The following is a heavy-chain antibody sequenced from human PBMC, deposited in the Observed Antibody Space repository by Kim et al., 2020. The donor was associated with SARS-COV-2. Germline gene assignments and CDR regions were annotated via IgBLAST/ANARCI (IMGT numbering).Heavy chain of an antibody. V-gene: IGHV3-30*18. CDR1: GFNFSYYG. J-gene: IGHJ3*02. D-gene: IGHD2-2*01. CDR3: AKPDQGDCSSTSCYPDAFDM. Sequence: GGSLRLSCAASGFNFSYYGMHWVRQAPGKGLEWVAVLSFDGRTKYYADSVKGRFTISRDNSKNTLYLRMNSLRAEDTAIYYCAKPDQGDCSSTSCYPDAFDMWGQGIMVSVSS. CDR2: LSFDGRTK.